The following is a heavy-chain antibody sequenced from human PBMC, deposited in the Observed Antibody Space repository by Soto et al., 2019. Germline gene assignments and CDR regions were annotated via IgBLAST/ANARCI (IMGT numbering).Heavy chain of an antibody. CDR1: GFTFRNYD. CDR3: ARTDRAFYGLDV. CDR2: ISAAGDP. Sequence: EVQLVESGGGLVQPGGSLRLSCEASGFTFRNYDMHWVRQGTGKGLEWVSGISAAGDPDYADSVEGRFTISRENAQDSFLPEMNRLRVGDPAVQYRARTDRAFYGLDVWGQGTTVIVSS. J-gene: IGHJ6*02. V-gene: IGHV3-13*05.